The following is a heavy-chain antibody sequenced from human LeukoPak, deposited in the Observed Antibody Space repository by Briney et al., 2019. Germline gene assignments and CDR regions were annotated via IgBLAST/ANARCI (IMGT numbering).Heavy chain of an antibody. D-gene: IGHD1-26*01. CDR1: GFTFSSYA. J-gene: IGHJ4*02. V-gene: IGHV3-30-3*01. CDR2: ISYDGSNK. Sequence: PGGSLRLSCAASGFTFSSYAMHWVRQAPGKGLEWVAVISYDGSNKYYADSVKGRFTISRDNSKNTLYLQMNSLRAEDTAVYYCAKVGAISFDYWGQGTLVTVSS. CDR3: AKVGAISFDY.